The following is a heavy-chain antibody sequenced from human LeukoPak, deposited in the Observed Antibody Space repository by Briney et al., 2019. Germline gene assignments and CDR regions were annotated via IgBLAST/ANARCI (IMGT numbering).Heavy chain of an antibody. CDR2: IGGSGGST. J-gene: IGHJ5*02. D-gene: IGHD3-10*01. V-gene: IGHV3-23*01. CDR3: ARDLALRITMHGGRAYTPATHPT. CDR1: GFTFSSYG. Sequence: GGTLRLSCAASGFTFSSYGMSWVRQAPGKGLEWVSAIGGSGGSTYYADSVKGRFTISRDNAKNTLYLQMNSLRAEDTAVYYCARDLALRITMHGGRAYTPATHPTWGQGTLVTVSS.